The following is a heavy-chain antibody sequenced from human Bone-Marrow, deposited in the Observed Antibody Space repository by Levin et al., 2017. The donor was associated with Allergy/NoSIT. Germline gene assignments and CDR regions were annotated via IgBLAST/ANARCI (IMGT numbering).Heavy chain of an antibody. CDR2: ISPSADST. V-gene: IGHV3-23*01. CDR3: AKGYYGSSGFYYFDY. Sequence: AGGSLRLSCVASGFTFSSHAMSWVRQAPGKGLEWVSAISPSADSTYHADSVKGRFAISRDNPRNSLYLQMDILRAEDTAVYYCAKGYYGSSGFYYFDYWGQGSLVTVSS. J-gene: IGHJ4*02. D-gene: IGHD3-22*01. CDR1: GFTFSSHA.